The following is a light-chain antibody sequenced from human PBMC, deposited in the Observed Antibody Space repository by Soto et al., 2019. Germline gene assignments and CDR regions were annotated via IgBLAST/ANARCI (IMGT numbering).Light chain of an antibody. CDR3: QQSRGTGLT. V-gene: IGKV1-39*01. Sequence: IQMTQSPSSLSAFVGDRVTITCRASQSVSRYLNWYQQKPGKAPKLLIYGTFNLQRGVPTRFSGSGSGTDFTLTISGLQVEDFATYYCQQSRGTGLTFGGGTKVDIK. J-gene: IGKJ4*01. CDR1: QSVSRY. CDR2: GTF.